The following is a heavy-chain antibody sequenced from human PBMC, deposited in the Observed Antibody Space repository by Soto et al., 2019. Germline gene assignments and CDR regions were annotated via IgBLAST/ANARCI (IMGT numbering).Heavy chain of an antibody. CDR2: INHSGGT. J-gene: IGHJ4*01. Sequence: SETLSLTCSVYGGSIGGYTWTWIRQAPGKGLEWIGEINHSGGTNYNSSLKSRVIISVDTTKTQFSLIVYSVTAADTAVYYCARGLAPATWGHGTLVTVSS. D-gene: IGHD5-12*01. CDR3: ARGLAPAT. CDR1: GGSIGGYT. V-gene: IGHV4-34*01.